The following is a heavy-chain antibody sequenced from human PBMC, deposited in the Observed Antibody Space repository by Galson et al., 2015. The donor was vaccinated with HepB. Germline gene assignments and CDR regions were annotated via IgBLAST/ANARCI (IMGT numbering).Heavy chain of an antibody. D-gene: IGHD2-15*01. CDR3: ARWSGGGSCYNNCWFDP. V-gene: IGHV3-23*01. J-gene: IGHJ5*02. CDR1: GFTFSSYA. Sequence: SLRLSCAASGFTFSSYAMSWVRQAPGKGLEWVSAISGSGGSTYYADSVKGRFTISRDNSKNTLYLQMNSLRAEDTAVYYCARWSGGGSCYNNCWFDPWGQGTLVTVSS. CDR2: ISGSGGST.